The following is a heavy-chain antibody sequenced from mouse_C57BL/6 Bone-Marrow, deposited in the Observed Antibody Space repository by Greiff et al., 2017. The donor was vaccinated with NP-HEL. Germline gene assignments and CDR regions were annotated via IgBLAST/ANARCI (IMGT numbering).Heavy chain of an antibody. V-gene: IGHV5-12*01. CDR2: ISNGGGST. CDR1: GFTFSDYY. J-gene: IGHJ3*01. D-gene: IGHD1-1*01. CDR3: ARRDYGSSPAWFAY. Sequence: EVMLVESGGGLVQPGGSLKLSCAASGFTFSDYYMYWVRQTPEKRLEWVAYISNGGGSTYYPDTVKGRFTISRDNAKNTLYLQMSCLKSEDTAMYYCARRDYGSSPAWFAYWGQGTLVTVSA.